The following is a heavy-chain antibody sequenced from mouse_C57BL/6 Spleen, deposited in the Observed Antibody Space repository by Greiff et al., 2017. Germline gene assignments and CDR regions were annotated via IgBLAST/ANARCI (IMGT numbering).Heavy chain of an antibody. CDR3: ARLDTTVVPYFDY. CDR2: IYPSDSET. CDR1: GYTFTSYW. J-gene: IGHJ2*01. D-gene: IGHD1-1*01. Sequence: QVQLQQPGAELVRPGSSVKLSCKASGYTFTSYWMDWVKQRPGQGLEWIGNIYPSDSETHYNQKFKDKATLTVDKSSSTAYMQLSSLTSEDSAVYYCARLDTTVVPYFDYWGQGTTLTVSS. V-gene: IGHV1-61*01.